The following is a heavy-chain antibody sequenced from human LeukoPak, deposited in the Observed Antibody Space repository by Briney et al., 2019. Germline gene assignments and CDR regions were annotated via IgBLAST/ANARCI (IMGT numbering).Heavy chain of an antibody. V-gene: IGHV4-59*08. Sequence: SETLSLTCTVSGGSINSHYWSWIRQPPGKGLEWIGDIYCKGSTNYNPSLKSRVTISVDTSKNHLSLKLTSALAADTAIYYCVRRDNTGWNYFDYWGQGILVTVSS. D-gene: IGHD6-19*01. CDR2: IYCKGST. CDR1: GGSINSHY. J-gene: IGHJ4*02. CDR3: VRRDNTGWNYFDY.